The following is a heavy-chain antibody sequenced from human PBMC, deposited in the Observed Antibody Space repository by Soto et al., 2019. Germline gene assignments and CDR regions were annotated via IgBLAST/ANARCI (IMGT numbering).Heavy chain of an antibody. CDR2: IYYSGST. CDR3: ATYSSSWFKPSYAFDI. V-gene: IGHV4-59*01. J-gene: IGHJ3*02. Sequence: XDTLSLTCTVSGGSISSYYWSWIRQPTGKGLEWIGYIYYSGSTNYNPSLKSRVTISVDTSKNQFSLKLSSVTAADTAVYYCATYSSSWFKPSYAFDIWGQGTMVTVSS. CDR1: GGSISSYY. D-gene: IGHD6-13*01.